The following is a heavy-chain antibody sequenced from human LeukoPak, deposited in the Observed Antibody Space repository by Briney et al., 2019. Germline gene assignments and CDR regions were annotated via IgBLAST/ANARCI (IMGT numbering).Heavy chain of an antibody. V-gene: IGHV4-4*07. CDR3: ARFLYSSSWYWFDP. J-gene: IGHJ5*02. CDR1: GGSISSYY. Sequence: SETLSLTCTVSGGSISSYYWSWIRQPAGKGLEWIGRIYTSGSINYNPSLKSRVTMSVDTSKNQFSLKLSSVTAADTAVYYCARFLYSSSWYWFDPWGQGTLVTVSS. D-gene: IGHD6-13*01. CDR2: IYTSGSI.